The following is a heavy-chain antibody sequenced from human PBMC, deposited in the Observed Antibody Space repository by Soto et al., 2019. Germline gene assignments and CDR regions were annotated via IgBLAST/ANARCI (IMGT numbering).Heavy chain of an antibody. V-gene: IGHV3-23*01. J-gene: IGHJ4*02. CDR3: AKDQALYNFWSGSGTDTYS. D-gene: IGHD3-3*01. CDR2: ISGDGGNT. Sequence: EVQLLESGGGLVQPGGSLRLSCAASGFTFSSYAMSWVRQAPGKGLEWVSAISGDGGNTYYADSVKGQFTISRDNSRNTLYLQMNSLRVEDKALYYCAKDQALYNFWSGSGTDTYSWGQGTLVTVSS. CDR1: GFTFSSYA.